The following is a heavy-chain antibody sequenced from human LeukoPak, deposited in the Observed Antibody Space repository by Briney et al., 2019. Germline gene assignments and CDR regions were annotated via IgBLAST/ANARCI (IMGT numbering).Heavy chain of an antibody. D-gene: IGHD5-24*01. CDR1: GYALSESS. Sequence: ASVKVSCKVSGYALSESSIHWVRQTPGEGFEWMGGFDVEDVETAYAQKFRGRVTMTEDTSTDTAYMELINLRSDDTAVYFCVSDRSDGGFPESNGYPTFDLWGRGTLVTVSS. J-gene: IGHJ2*01. CDR3: VSDRSDGGFPESNGYPTFDL. CDR2: FDVEDVET. V-gene: IGHV1-24*01.